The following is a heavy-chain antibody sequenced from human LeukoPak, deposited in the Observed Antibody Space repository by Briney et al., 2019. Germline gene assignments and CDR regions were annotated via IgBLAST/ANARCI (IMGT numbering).Heavy chain of an antibody. CDR2: IYSGGTT. D-gene: IGHD3-22*01. CDR3: AQDLQYYASSGPIFDY. CDR1: GFTVSSNY. V-gene: IGHV3-66*01. J-gene: IGHJ4*02. Sequence: GVSLRLSCAASGFTVSSNYMSWVRQAPGKGLEWCLGIYSGGTTYDADSANGRVTTAINNSKNTLYLQMNILTAEDTAVYCCAQDLQYYASSGPIFDYWGQGTLATVSS.